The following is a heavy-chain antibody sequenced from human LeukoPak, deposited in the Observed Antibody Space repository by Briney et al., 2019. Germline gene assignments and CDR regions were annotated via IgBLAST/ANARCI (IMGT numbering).Heavy chain of an antibody. D-gene: IGHD6-13*01. J-gene: IGHJ6*03. CDR3: ARPGPTGFSSSRHYYYYMDV. CDR2: INHGGST. V-gene: IGHV4-34*01. Sequence: SETLSLTCAVYGENFSIYFYSWIRQPPGKGLEWIGEINHGGSTSYNPSLKSRVTISVDTSENQFSLKLSSVTAADTAVYYCARPGPTGFSSSRHYYYYMDVWGKGTTVTVSS. CDR1: GENFSIYF.